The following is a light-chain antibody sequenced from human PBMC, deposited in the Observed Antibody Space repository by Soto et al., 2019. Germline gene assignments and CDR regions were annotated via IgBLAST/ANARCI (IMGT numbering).Light chain of an antibody. Sequence: DIQMTQSPSSLSASVGDRVTITCRASQSIGKYLSWFQQTPGNAPKLLIYTASRLHSGVPSRFSGSGSETDFTLTINNLQPEDFATYYCQQSYITPPVTFGQVKRLEIK. CDR3: QQSYITPPVT. CDR1: QSIGKY. J-gene: IGKJ5*01. CDR2: TAS. V-gene: IGKV1-39*01.